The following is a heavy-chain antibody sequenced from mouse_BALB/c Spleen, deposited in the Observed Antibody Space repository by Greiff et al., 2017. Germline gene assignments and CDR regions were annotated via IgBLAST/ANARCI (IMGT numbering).Heavy chain of an antibody. V-gene: IGHV5-17*02. CDR1: GFTFSSFG. Sequence: EVKLVESGGGLVQPGGSRKLSCAASGFTFSSFGMHWVRQAPEKGLEWVAYISSGSSTIYYADTVKGRFTISRDNPKNTLFLQMTSLRSEDTAMYYCARGDYDDYWGQGTTLTVSS. CDR3: ARGDYDDY. CDR2: ISSGSSTI. J-gene: IGHJ2*01. D-gene: IGHD2-4*01.